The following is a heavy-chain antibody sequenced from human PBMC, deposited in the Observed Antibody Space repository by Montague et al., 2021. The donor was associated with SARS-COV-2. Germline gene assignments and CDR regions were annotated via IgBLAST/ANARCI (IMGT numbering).Heavy chain of an antibody. V-gene: IGHV4-59*01. D-gene: IGHD6-13*01. CDR2: IYYSGGT. CDR3: AGDRFIAGGRLPHGFDP. CDR1: GGPISGYY. J-gene: IGHJ5*02. Sequence: SETLSLTCSVSGGPISGYYWSWIRQSPGKGLEWIGFIYYSGGTISNPSLTSRVIISVDTSKNQFSLMLSSVTAADTAVYYCAGDRFIAGGRLPHGFDPWGQGTLVAVSS.